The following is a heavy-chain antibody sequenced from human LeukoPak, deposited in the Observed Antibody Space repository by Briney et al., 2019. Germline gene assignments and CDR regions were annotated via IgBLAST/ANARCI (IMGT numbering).Heavy chain of an antibody. Sequence: ASVKVSCKASGYTFTRYYLHWERQAPGRWLEWMGIINPSGGSTSYAQKFQGRVTMTRDTSTSTVYMELSSLRSEDTAVYYCARALRGYSYGPLDYWGQGTLVTVSS. J-gene: IGHJ4*02. CDR3: ARALRGYSYGPLDY. CDR2: INPSGGST. D-gene: IGHD5-18*01. CDR1: GYTFTRYY. V-gene: IGHV1-46*01.